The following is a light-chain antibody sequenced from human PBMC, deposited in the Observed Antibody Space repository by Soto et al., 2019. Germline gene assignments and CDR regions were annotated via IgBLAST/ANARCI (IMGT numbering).Light chain of an antibody. CDR3: QQYGGSPFT. CDR1: QSVSVNS. V-gene: IGKV3-20*01. CDR2: AAS. Sequence: EIVLTQSPGTLSLSPGERATLSCRASQSVSVNSLAWYQQKGGQAPRLLIYAASTRATGVPDRFSGTGSGTDFALTSSRLETEDSAVYYCQQYGGSPFTFGPGTKVDIK. J-gene: IGKJ3*01.